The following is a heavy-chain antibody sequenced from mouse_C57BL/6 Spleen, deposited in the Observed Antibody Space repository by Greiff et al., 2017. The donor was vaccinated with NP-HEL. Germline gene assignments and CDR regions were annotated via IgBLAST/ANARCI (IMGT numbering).Heavy chain of an antibody. CDR1: GYTFTSYG. Sequence: VKLQESGAEPARPGASVKLSCKASGYTFTSYGISWVKQRTGQGLEWIGEIYPRSGNTYYNEKFKGKATLTADKSSSTAYMELRSLTSEDSAVYFCARSYDYDGFAYWGQGTLVTVSA. CDR2: IYPRSGNT. D-gene: IGHD2-4*01. J-gene: IGHJ3*01. V-gene: IGHV1-81*01. CDR3: ARSYDYDGFAY.